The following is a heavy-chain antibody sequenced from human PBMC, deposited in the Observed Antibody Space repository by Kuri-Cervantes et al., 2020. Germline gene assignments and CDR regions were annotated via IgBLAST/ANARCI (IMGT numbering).Heavy chain of an antibody. J-gene: IGHJ3*02. CDR3: ARATLTYYYDSSGYLGAFDI. V-gene: IGHV1-2*04. CDR1: GYTFTGYY. Sequence: GESLKISCKASGYTFTGYYMHWVRQAPGQGLEWMGWINPNSGGTNYAQKFQGWVTMTRDTSISTAYMELSRLRSDDTAVYYCARATLTYYYDSSGYLGAFDIWGQGTMVTVSS. CDR2: INPNSGGT. D-gene: IGHD3-22*01.